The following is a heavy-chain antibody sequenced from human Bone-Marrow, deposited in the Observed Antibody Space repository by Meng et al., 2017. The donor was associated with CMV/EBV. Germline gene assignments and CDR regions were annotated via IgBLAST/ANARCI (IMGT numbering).Heavy chain of an antibody. V-gene: IGHV3-9*01. CDR2: ISWNSGSI. CDR3: ARDRTYGSGTGGYGMDV. CDR1: GFTFDDYA. J-gene: IGHJ6*02. D-gene: IGHD3-10*01. Sequence: GGSLRLSCAASGFTFDDYAMHWVRQAPGKGLEWVSGISWNSGSIGYADSVKGRFTISRDNAKNSLYLQMNSLRAEDTAVYYCARDRTYGSGTGGYGMDVWGQGTTVTVSS.